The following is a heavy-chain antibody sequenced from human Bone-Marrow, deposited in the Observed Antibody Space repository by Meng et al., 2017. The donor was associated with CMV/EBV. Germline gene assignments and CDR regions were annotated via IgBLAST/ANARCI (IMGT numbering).Heavy chain of an antibody. CDR3: ARRLGGDSGWFDP. V-gene: IGHV1-69*05. CDR1: GGTFSSYA. J-gene: IGHJ5*02. CDR2: IIPIFGTA. Sequence: SVKVSCKASGGTFSSYAISWVRQAPGQGLEWMGGIIPIFGTANYAQKFQGRVTITTDESTSTAYMELSSLRSEDTAVYYCARRLGGDSGWFDPWGQGTLVTVSS. D-gene: IGHD4-23*01.